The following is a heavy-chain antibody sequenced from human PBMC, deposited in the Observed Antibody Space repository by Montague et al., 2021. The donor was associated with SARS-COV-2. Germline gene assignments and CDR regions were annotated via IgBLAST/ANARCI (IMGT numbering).Heavy chain of an antibody. J-gene: IGHJ4*02. V-gene: IGHV4-38-2*02. CDR1: GYSISSGYY. D-gene: IGHD2-2*01. CDR2: IYHSGST. CDR3: ARSQDCSTTSCHFDY. Sequence: SETLPLTCTVSGYSISSGYYWGWIRQPPGKGLEWIGSIYHSGSTYYNPSLKSRVTISVDTSKNQFSLKLSSVTAADTAVYYCARSQDCSTTSCHFDYWGQGTLVTVSS.